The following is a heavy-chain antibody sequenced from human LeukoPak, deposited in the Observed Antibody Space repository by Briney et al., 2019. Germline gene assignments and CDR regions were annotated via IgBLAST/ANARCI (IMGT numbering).Heavy chain of an antibody. D-gene: IGHD2-21*02. CDR3: ASGRTYCGGDCQNDAFDI. CDR1: GYSFTSYW. Sequence: GESLQISCKGSGYSFTSYWIGWVRQMPGKGLEWMGIVYPGDSNTRYSPSFQGQVTISADKSISTAYLQWTSLKASDTAMYYCASGRTYCGGDCQNDAFDIWGQGTMVTVSS. CDR2: VYPGDSNT. J-gene: IGHJ3*02. V-gene: IGHV5-51*01.